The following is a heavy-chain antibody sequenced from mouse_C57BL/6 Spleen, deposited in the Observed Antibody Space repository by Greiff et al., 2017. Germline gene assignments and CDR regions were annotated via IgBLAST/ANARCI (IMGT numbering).Heavy chain of an antibody. D-gene: IGHD1-2*01. J-gene: IGHJ2*01. CDR1: GYTFTSYG. CDR3: ARTGTALFDY. CDR2: IYPSSGNT. Sequence: QVQLQQPGAELARPGASVKLSCKASGYTFTSYGISWVKQRTGQGLEWIGEIYPSSGNTNYNEKFKGKATLTADTSSSTAYMELRSLTSEDSAVFYCARTGTALFDYWGQGTTLTVSA. V-gene: IGHV1-81*01.